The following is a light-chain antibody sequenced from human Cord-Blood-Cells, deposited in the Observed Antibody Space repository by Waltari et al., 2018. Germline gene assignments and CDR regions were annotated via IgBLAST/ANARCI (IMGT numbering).Light chain of an antibody. V-gene: IGLV2-8*01. CDR2: EVS. J-gene: IGLJ1*01. CDR1: SSDVGGYTY. Sequence: QSALTKPPSASGSPGQSVTISCTGTSSDVGGYTYVSWYQQHPGKAPKLMIYEVSKRPSGVPDRFSGSKSGNTASLTVSGLQAEDEADYYCSSYAGSNIYVFGTGTKVTVL. CDR3: SSYAGSNIYV.